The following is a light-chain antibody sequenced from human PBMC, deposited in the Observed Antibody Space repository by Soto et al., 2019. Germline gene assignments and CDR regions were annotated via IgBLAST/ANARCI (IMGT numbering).Light chain of an antibody. J-gene: IGKJ5*01. Sequence: DIQMTQSPVSLSASVGDRVTISCRASQSIGNYLNWYQQKAGEAPKLLIYSASSLQSGVPSRFSGSASGTDFTLSISNLQTEDVATYYCQQSFRPHITFGQGTRLEIK. V-gene: IGKV1-39*01. CDR2: SAS. CDR3: QQSFRPHIT. CDR1: QSIGNY.